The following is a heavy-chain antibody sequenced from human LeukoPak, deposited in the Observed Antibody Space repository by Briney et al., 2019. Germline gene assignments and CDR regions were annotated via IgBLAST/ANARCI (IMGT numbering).Heavy chain of an antibody. CDR1: GGSISSGDYY. D-gene: IGHD4-17*01. CDR2: IFYSGSM. Sequence: PSETLSLTCTVSGGSISSGDYYWTWIRQPPGKGLEWMGYIFYSGSMYYNPSLKSRLTTSVDTSKNQFSLKLRSVTAADTAVYYCARQTTVISFDYWGQGALVTVSS. V-gene: IGHV4-30-4*01. J-gene: IGHJ4*02. CDR3: ARQTTVISFDY.